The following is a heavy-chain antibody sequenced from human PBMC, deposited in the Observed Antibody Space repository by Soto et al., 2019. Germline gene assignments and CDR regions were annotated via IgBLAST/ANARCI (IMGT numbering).Heavy chain of an antibody. CDR3: ARFVGSSGRNNLFAP. Sequence: SQTNSLTCVISGDSVSSNSAAWNWIRQSPSRGLEWLGRTYYRSKWYNDYAVSVKGRITINPDTSKNQFSLQLNSVTPEDTAVYYCARFVGSSGRNNLFAPCGQRSLVIVSS. CDR2: TYYRSKWYN. D-gene: IGHD6-19*01. CDR1: GDSVSSNSAA. V-gene: IGHV6-1*01. J-gene: IGHJ5*02.